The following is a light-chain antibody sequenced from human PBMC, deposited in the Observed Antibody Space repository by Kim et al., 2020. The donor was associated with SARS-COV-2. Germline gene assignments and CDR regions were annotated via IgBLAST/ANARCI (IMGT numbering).Light chain of an antibody. Sequence: SYELTQPPSVSVAPGKTASITCGGNNIGSKSVQWYQQKPGQAPVLVIYNDRDRPSGIPERLSGSNSGNTATLTISRVEARVEADYYCQVWDTNSDYVFGTGTKVTVL. J-gene: IGLJ1*01. CDR1: NIGSKS. V-gene: IGLV3-21*04. CDR3: QVWDTNSDYV. CDR2: NDR.